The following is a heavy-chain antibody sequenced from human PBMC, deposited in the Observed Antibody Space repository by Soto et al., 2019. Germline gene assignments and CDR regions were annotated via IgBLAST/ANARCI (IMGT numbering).Heavy chain of an antibody. CDR1: GFIVSDTY. Sequence: EVQLVESGGGLVQPGGSLRLSCTASGFIVSDTYVNWVRQAPGKGLEWVSVISNRGDTHYADSVRGRFSLSRDISDNTLHLQVNNLRVEDTAVYYCAREPRYCRGGSCSITGDAYDIWGQGQWSPSLQ. CDR2: ISNRGDT. V-gene: IGHV3-66*01. J-gene: IGHJ3*02. D-gene: IGHD2-15*01. CDR3: AREPRYCRGGSCSITGDAYDI.